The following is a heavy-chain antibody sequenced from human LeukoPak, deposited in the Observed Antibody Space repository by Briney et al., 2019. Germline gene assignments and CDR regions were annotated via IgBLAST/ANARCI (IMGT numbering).Heavy chain of an antibody. V-gene: IGHV3-48*03. CDR3: ARCTTGRTFGSLREIKRSREIDY. CDR2: INISGGTI. Sequence: GGSLRLSCAASGFTFSRFEMNWVRQAPGKGLEWVSYINISGGTIYYADSVKGRFTISRDNAKNSLYLQMNSLRVEDTAVYYCARCTTGRTFGSLREIKRSREIDYWGQGTLVTVSS. CDR1: GFTFSRFE. J-gene: IGHJ4*02. D-gene: IGHD1-1*01.